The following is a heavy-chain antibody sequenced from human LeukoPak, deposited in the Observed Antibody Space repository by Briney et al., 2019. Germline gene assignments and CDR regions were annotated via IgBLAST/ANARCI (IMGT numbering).Heavy chain of an antibody. CDR3: ARHNRGLGQLGSYLKTEVDY. CDR1: VGSISSTTYY. V-gene: IGHV4-39*01. Sequence: SQTLSLTCRVSVGSISSTTYYWGGFRHPPGKGLEGIGTIYYIGSTYYNPSLKSTVTISVHTSKNHFSLKLSSVHAAHTDVYYCARHNRGLGQLGSYLKTEVDYWGQGTLVTVSS. D-gene: IGHD3-16*02. J-gene: IGHJ4*02. CDR2: IYYIGST.